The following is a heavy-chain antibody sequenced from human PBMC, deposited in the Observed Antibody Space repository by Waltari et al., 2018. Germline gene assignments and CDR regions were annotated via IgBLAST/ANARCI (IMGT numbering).Heavy chain of an antibody. Sequence: QVQLQESGPGLVKPSGTLSVTCAVSGDSISGTYWGSWVCQPPGKGLAWIGQIHGSGRINYNPSLESRVTVSIYTSNNHFARKVTSATAADTAVYYCARDRGRGLYLDSWGQGTLVTVSP. CDR1: GDSISGTYW. CDR2: IHGSGRI. CDR3: ARDRGRGLYLDS. V-gene: IGHV4-4*02. J-gene: IGHJ4*02. D-gene: IGHD2-15*01.